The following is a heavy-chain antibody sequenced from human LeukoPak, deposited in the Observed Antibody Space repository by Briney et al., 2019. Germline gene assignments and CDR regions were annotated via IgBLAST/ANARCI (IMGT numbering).Heavy chain of an antibody. CDR3: ARLPTGDYFDY. Sequence: ASETLSLTCTVSGGSISSYYWSWIRQPPGKGLEWNGYIYYGGSTNYNPSLKSRVTISVDTSKNQFSLKLSSVTAADTAVYYCARLPTGDYFDYWGQGTLVTVSS. CDR1: GGSISSYY. CDR2: IYYGGST. V-gene: IGHV4-59*08. J-gene: IGHJ4*02.